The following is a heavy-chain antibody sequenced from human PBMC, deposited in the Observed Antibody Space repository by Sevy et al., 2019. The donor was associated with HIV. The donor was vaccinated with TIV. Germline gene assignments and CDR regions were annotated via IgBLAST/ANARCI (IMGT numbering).Heavy chain of an antibody. CDR3: ARHLSTTQGYYFDY. Sequence: SETLFLTCSVSGDAMSSRSYYWDWIRQPPGKGLEWIGEISYSGSTYLNTSLTSRVTISVDTSKKQFSLKLTSVTAADTAVYYCARHLSTTQGYYFDYWGQGALVTVSS. V-gene: IGHV4-39*01. D-gene: IGHD2-15*01. J-gene: IGHJ4*02. CDR1: GDAMSSRSYY. CDR2: ISYSGST.